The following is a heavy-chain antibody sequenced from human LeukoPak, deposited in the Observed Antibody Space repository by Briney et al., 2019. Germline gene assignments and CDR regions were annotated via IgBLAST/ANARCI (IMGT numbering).Heavy chain of an antibody. CDR1: GFTFSSYG. Sequence: GGSLRLSCAASGFTFSSYGMHWVRQAPGKGLEWVAVISYDGSNKYYADSVKGRFTISRDNSKNTLYLQMNSLKTEDTAVYYCTTEVDWGQGTLVTVSS. CDR3: TTEVD. CDR2: ISYDGSNK. V-gene: IGHV3-30*03. D-gene: IGHD2-15*01. J-gene: IGHJ4*02.